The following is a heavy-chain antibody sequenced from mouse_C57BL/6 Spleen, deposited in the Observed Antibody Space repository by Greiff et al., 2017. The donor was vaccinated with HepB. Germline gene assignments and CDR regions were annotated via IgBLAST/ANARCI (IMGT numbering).Heavy chain of an antibody. CDR3: ARDYDGYSAWFAY. CDR1: GYTFTSYW. J-gene: IGHJ3*01. V-gene: IGHV1-50*01. D-gene: IGHD2-3*01. Sequence: QVQLQQPGAELVKPGASVKLSCKASGYTFTSYWMQWVKQRPGQGLEWIGEIDPSDSYTNYNQKFKGKATLTVDTSSSTAYMQLSSLTSEDSAVYYCARDYDGYSAWFAYWGQGTLVTVAA. CDR2: IDPSDSYT.